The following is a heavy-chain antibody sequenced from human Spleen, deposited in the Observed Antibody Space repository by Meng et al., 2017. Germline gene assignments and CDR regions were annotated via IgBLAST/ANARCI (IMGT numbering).Heavy chain of an antibody. CDR2: IIPISGTT. V-gene: IGHV1-69*06. CDR1: GYTFTNYD. J-gene: IGHJ6*02. Sequence: SVKVSCKASGYTFTNYDINWVRQVPGQGLEWMGGIIPISGTTDYAQKFRGRVTLTADKSTNTAYMELSSLRSDDTAVYYCARDDDITLVRGAAGGMDVWGPVTSVSVS. CDR3: ARDDDITLVRGAAGGMDV. D-gene: IGHD3-10*01.